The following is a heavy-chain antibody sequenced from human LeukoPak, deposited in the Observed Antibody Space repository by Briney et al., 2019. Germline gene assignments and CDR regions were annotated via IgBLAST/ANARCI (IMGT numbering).Heavy chain of an antibody. CDR3: ARIGPYSGSSVLYYYYGMDV. CDR2: IYYSGST. V-gene: IGHV4-30-4*01. J-gene: IGHJ6*02. D-gene: IGHD1-26*01. CDR1: GGSISSGDYY. Sequence: SETLSLTCTVSGGSISSGDYYWSWIRQPPGKGLEWIGYIYYSGSTYYNPSLKSRVTISVDTSKNQFSLKLSSVTAADTAVYYCARIGPYSGSSVLYYYYGMDVWGQGTTVTVSS.